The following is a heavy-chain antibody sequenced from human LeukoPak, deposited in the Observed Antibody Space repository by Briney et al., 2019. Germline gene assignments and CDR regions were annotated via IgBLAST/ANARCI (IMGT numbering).Heavy chain of an antibody. CDR1: GYTFTSYD. J-gene: IGHJ6*02. D-gene: IGHD5-18*01. CDR3: ARTPRVTYYYYYGMDV. CDR2: MNPNSGNT. V-gene: IGHV1-8*01. Sequence: GASVKVSCKASGYTFTSYDINWVRQATGQGLEWTGWMNPNSGNTGYAQKFQGRVTMTRNTSISTAYMELSSLRSEDTAVYYCARTPRVTYYYYYGMDVWGQGTTVTVSS.